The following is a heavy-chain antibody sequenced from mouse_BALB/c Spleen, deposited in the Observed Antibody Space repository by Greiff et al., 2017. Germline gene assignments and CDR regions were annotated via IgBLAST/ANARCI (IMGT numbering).Heavy chain of an antibody. CDR1: GYSITSGYY. CDR3: ARNYRYDGAWFAY. J-gene: IGHJ3*01. D-gene: IGHD2-14*01. V-gene: IGHV3-6*02. CDR2: ISYDGSN. Sequence: DVKLQESGPGLVKPSQSLSLTCSVTGYSITSGYYWNWIRQFPGNKLEWMGYISYDGSNNYNPSLKNRISITRDTSKNQFFLKLNSVTTEDTATYYCARNYRYDGAWFAYWGQGTLVTVAA.